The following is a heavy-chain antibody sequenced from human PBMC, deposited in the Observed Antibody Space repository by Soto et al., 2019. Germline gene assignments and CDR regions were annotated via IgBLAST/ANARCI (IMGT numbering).Heavy chain of an antibody. J-gene: IGHJ5*01. Sequence: GGSLRLSCAASGFIFDDYAMHWVRQVPGKGLDWVSTISWNGGVIDYAESVEGRFTISRDNGKNSLYLQMNSLKTEDTALYYCVKDRKPTGCCTESWGHGTVVTVSS. V-gene: IGHV3-9*01. CDR3: VKDRKPTGCCTES. CDR2: ISWNGGVI. D-gene: IGHD2-8*02. CDR1: GFIFDDYA.